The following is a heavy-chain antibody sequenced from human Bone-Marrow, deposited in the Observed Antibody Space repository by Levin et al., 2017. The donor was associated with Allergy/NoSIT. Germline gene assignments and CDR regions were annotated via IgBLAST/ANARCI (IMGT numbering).Heavy chain of an antibody. CDR3: ARRLGGYSEVFFDY. J-gene: IGHJ4*02. Sequence: GESLKISCEGSGFTFSSFSMSWIRQVPGKGLEWIAYITSGSSYYNYADSVKGRFTVSRENAQNSAFLQMNSMRAEDTAIYYCARRLGGYSEVFFDYWGQGSLVTVSS. D-gene: IGHD1-26*01. CDR2: ITSGSSYY. V-gene: IGHV3-11*03. CDR1: GFTFSSFS.